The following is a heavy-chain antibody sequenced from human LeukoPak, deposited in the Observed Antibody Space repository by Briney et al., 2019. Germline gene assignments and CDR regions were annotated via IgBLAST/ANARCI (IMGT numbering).Heavy chain of an antibody. J-gene: IGHJ4*02. V-gene: IGHV3-30*02. CDR3: ARAKPKNMVRGLIMRRESRYYFDY. Sequence: GGSLRLSCAASGFTFSNYDMHWVRRAPGKGLEWVAFIRYDGSNKYYADSVKGRFTISRDNSKSTLYIQMNSLRAEDTAVYYCARAKPKNMVRGLIMRRESRYYFDYWGQGTLVTVSS. CDR2: IRYDGSNK. D-gene: IGHD3-10*01. CDR1: GFTFSNYD.